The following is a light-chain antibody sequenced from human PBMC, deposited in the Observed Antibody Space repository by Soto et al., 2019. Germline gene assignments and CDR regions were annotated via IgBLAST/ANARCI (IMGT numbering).Light chain of an antibody. J-gene: IGKJ4*01. CDR1: QSVSSSY. CDR3: GLYGSYPLT. CDR2: GAS. V-gene: IGKV3-20*01. Sequence: EIVLTQTPGTLSLSPGERATLSCRASQSVSSSYLAWYQQRPGQAPRLLIYGASSRATGIPDRFSSSGFGSDFALTISRLEPEVLAVYYCGLYGSYPLTFGGGTKVDIK.